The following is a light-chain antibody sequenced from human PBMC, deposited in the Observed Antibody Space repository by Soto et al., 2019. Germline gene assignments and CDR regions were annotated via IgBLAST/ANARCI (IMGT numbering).Light chain of an antibody. Sequence: EIVLTQSPATLSLSPGERATLSCRASQSVSSYLAWYQQKPGQAPRLFIYDASNRATGIPARFRGSRSGTDFTLTISSLQPEDSATYYCHQYYNRPPWTFGQGTKVDIK. CDR3: HQYYNRPPWT. CDR1: QSVSSY. V-gene: IGKV3-11*01. CDR2: DAS. J-gene: IGKJ1*01.